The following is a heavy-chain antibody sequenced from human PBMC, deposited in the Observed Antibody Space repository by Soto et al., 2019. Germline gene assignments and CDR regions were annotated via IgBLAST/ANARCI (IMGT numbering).Heavy chain of an antibody. CDR2: IDWDDEK. V-gene: IGHV2-70*04. Sequence: SGPTLVNPTHTLTLTCSFSDFSLITTEIRVSWIRQPPGKALEWLARIDWDDEKFYSTSLKSRLTTSRDTSRNQVVLIMTNMGPVDTATYYCARRIRGDYAFDSWGQGTLVTVSS. J-gene: IGHJ4*02. CDR1: DFSLITTEIR. CDR3: ARRIRGDYAFDS. D-gene: IGHD4-17*01.